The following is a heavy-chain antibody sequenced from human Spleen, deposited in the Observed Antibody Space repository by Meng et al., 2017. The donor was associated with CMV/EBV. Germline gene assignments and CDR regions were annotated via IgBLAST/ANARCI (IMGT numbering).Heavy chain of an antibody. CDR1: GGSFSGYY. V-gene: IGHV4-34*01. CDR2: INHSGST. D-gene: IGHD2-2*02. CDR3: ARRRNIVVVPAAIDRYNWFDP. J-gene: IGHJ5*02. Sequence: GSLRLSCAVYGGSFSGYYWSWIRQPPGKGLEWIGEINHSGSTNYNPSLKSRVTISVDTSKNQFSLKLSSVTAADTAVYYCARRRNIVVVPAAIDRYNWFDPWGQGTLVTVSS.